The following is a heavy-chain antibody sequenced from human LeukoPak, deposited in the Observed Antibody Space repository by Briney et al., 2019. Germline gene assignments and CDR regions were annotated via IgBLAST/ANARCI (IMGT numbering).Heavy chain of an antibody. Sequence: PGGSLRLSCVASGFTFSTYGMHWARQAPGKGLEWVAFIRYDGTNEYYADSVKGRFTISRDNSKNTLYLQMNSLRAEDTALYYCAKDQGSGSYYYYYMDVWGKGTTVTVSS. D-gene: IGHD3-10*01. CDR3: AKDQGSGSYYYYYMDV. CDR2: IRYDGTNE. CDR1: GFTFSTYG. J-gene: IGHJ6*03. V-gene: IGHV3-30*02.